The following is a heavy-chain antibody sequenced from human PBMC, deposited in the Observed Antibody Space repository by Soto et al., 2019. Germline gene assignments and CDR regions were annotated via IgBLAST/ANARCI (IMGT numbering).Heavy chain of an antibody. D-gene: IGHD1-1*01. CDR3: AKAVWSGNYYGMDV. V-gene: IGHV3-23*01. CDR2: ISGSGGST. Sequence: PGGSLRLSCAASGFTFSSYAMSWVRQAPGKGLEWVSAISGSGGSTYYADSVKGRFTISRDNSKNTLYLQMNSLRAEDTAVYYCAKAVWSGNYYGMDVWGQGTTVTVSS. CDR1: GFTFSSYA. J-gene: IGHJ6*02.